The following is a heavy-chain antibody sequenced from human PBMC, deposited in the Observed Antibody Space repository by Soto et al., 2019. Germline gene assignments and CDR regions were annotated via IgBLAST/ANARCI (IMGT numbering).Heavy chain of an antibody. CDR2: ISYDGSNK. Sequence: GGSLRLSCAASGFTFSSYAMHWVRQAPGKGLEWVAVISYDGSNKYYADSVKGRFTISRDNSKNTLYLQMNSLRAEDTAVYYCAREGHPNSSYFDYGMDVWGQGTTVTVSS. J-gene: IGHJ6*02. CDR1: GFTFSSYA. D-gene: IGHD3-22*01. CDR3: AREGHPNSSYFDYGMDV. V-gene: IGHV3-30-3*01.